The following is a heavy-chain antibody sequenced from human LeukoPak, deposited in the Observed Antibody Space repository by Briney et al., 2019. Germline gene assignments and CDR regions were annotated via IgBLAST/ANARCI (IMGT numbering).Heavy chain of an antibody. D-gene: IGHD5-24*01. CDR2: IYPGDSDT. CDR1: GDSFISYW. J-gene: IGHJ4*02. Sequence: GESLKISCKGSGDSFISYWIGWVRQMPGKGLEWMGIIYPGDSDTRYSPSFQGQVTISADKSNSTAYLQWSSLEASDTAMYYCARGRSGYKWDYCGQGTLVTVSS. CDR3: ARGRSGYKWDY. V-gene: IGHV5-51*01.